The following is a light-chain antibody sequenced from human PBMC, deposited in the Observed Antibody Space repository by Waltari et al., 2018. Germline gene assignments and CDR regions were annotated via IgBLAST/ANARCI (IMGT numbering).Light chain of an antibody. CDR1: KLGDKY. V-gene: IGLV3-1*01. Sequence: SYELTQSPSVSVSPGQTASITCSGDKLGDKYACWYQQKPGQSPVLVIYQDSKRPSGIPARFSGSNSGNTATLTIGGTQAMDEADYYCQAWDSSTAVVFGGGTKLTVL. J-gene: IGLJ2*01. CDR3: QAWDSSTAVV. CDR2: QDS.